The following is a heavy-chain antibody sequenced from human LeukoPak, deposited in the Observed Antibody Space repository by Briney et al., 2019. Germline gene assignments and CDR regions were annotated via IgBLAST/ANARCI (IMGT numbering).Heavy chain of an antibody. V-gene: IGHV4-34*01. D-gene: IGHD3-9*01. CDR1: GGSFSGYY. J-gene: IGHJ4*02. CDR2: INHSGST. Sequence: PSETLSLTCAVYGGSFSGYYWGWIRQPPGKGLEWIGEINHSGSTNYNPSLKSRVTISVDTSKNQFSLKLSSVTAADTAVYYCARAGGIYYDILTGYPTSDYWGQGTLVTVSS. CDR3: ARAGGIYYDILTGYPTSDY.